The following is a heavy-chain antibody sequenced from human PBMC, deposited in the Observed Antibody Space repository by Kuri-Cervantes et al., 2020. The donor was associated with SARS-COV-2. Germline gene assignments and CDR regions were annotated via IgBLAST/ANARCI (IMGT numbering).Heavy chain of an antibody. CDR3: ARDPVHYDFWSGYIGANAFDI. CDR2: IYSGGST. J-gene: IGHJ3*02. CDR1: GGSFSGYY. D-gene: IGHD3-3*01. Sequence: LSLTCAVYGGSFSGYYWSWIRQPPGKGLEWVSVIYSGGSTYYADSVKGRFTISRDNSKNTLYLQMNSLRAEDTAVYYCARDPVHYDFWSGYIGANAFDIWGQGTMVTVSS. V-gene: IGHV3-53*05.